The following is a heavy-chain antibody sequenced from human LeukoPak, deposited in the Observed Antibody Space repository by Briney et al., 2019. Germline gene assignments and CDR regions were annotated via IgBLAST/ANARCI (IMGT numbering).Heavy chain of an antibody. CDR3: ARGGSQNVLRFLEWLSADRKNYYYYYMDV. J-gene: IGHJ6*03. Sequence: ASVKVSCKASGYTFTGYYMHWVRQAPGQGLEWMGWINPNSGGTNYAQKFQGRVTMTRDTSISTAYMELSRLRSEDTAVYYCARGGSQNVLRFLEWLSADRKNYYYYYMDVWGKGTTVTVSS. D-gene: IGHD3-3*01. CDR1: GYTFTGYY. V-gene: IGHV1-2*02. CDR2: INPNSGGT.